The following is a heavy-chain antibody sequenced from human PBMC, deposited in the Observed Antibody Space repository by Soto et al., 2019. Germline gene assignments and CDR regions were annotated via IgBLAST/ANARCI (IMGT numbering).Heavy chain of an antibody. CDR1: GYSFTDYH. D-gene: IGHD2-8*01. CDR2: INPKSGGT. V-gene: IGHV1-2*04. J-gene: IGHJ6*02. CDR3: ARGDSTDCSNGVCSFFYNHNMDV. Sequence: ASVKVSCKASGYSFTDYHIHWVRQAPGQGLEWLGRINPKSGGTSTAQKFQGWVTMTTDTSISTASMELTRLTSDDTAIYYCARGDSTDCSNGVCSFFYNHNMDVWG.